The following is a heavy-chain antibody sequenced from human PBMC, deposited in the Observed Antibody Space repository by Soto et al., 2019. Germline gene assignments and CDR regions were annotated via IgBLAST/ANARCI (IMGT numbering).Heavy chain of an antibody. Sequence: SETLSLTCAVYGGSFSGYYWSWIRQPPGKGLEWIGEINHSGSTNYNPSLKSRVTISVDTSKNQFSLKLSSVTAADTAVYYCARVSAPLANSFDYWGQGTTVTVSS. V-gene: IGHV4-34*01. CDR1: GGSFSGYY. J-gene: IGHJ4*03. CDR3: ARVSAPLANSFDY. CDR2: INHSGST.